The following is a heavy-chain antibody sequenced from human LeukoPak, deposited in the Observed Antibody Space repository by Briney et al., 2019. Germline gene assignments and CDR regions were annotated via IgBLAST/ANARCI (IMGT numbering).Heavy chain of an antibody. Sequence: GGSLRLSCAASGFTVSSNYMSWVRQAPGKGLEWVSAISGSGSSTYYADSVKGRFTISRDNSKNTLYLQMNSLRAEDTAVYYCALGDVLRYFDWFPAYWGQGTLVTVSS. CDR1: GFTVSSNY. CDR2: ISGSGSST. CDR3: ALGDVLRYFDWFPAY. V-gene: IGHV3-23*01. D-gene: IGHD3-9*01. J-gene: IGHJ4*02.